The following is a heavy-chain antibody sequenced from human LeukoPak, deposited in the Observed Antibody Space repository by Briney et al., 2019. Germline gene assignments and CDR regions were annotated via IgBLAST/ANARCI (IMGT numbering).Heavy chain of an antibody. CDR3: ARGDYDILTGYQNWFDP. V-gene: IGHV4-59*01. CDR2: IHYSGST. D-gene: IGHD3-9*01. Sequence: SETLSLTCTVSGGSISTYYWNWIRQPPGKGLEWIGRIHYSGSTNYNPSLKSRVTISVDTSKNQFSLKLTSVTAADTAVYYCARGDYDILTGYQNWFDPWGQGTLVTVSS. J-gene: IGHJ5*02. CDR1: GGSISTYY.